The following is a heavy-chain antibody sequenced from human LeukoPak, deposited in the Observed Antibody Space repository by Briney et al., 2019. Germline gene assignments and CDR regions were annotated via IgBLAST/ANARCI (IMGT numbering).Heavy chain of an antibody. CDR3: ARDQDGYNLRAFVI. CDR1: GGSISSYY. D-gene: IGHD5-24*01. Sequence: SETLSLTCTVSGGSISSYYWSWIRQPAGKGLEWIGRIYTSGSTNYNPSLKSRVTMSVDTSKNQFSLKLSSVTAADTAVYYCARDQDGYNLRAFVIWGQGTMVTVSS. CDR2: IYTSGST. V-gene: IGHV4-4*07. J-gene: IGHJ3*02.